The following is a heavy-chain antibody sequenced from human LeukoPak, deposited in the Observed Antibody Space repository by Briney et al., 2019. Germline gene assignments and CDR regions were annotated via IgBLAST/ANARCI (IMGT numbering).Heavy chain of an antibody. D-gene: IGHD2-21*02. CDR2: ISSSSSTI. CDR3: ARDKHIVVVTAGAFDI. V-gene: IGHV3-48*04. Sequence: GGSLRPSCAASGFTFRSYSMNWVRQAPGKGLEWVSYISSSSSTIYYADSVKGRFTISRDNAKNSLYLQMNSLRAEDTAVYYCARDKHIVVVTAGAFDIWGQGTMVTVSS. J-gene: IGHJ3*02. CDR1: GFTFRSYS.